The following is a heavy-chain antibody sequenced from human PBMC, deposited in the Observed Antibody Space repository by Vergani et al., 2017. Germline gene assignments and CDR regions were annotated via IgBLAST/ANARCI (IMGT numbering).Heavy chain of an antibody. CDR2: ICPGDSDT. V-gene: IGHV5-51*03. Sequence: EVQLVQSGAEVKKPGESLKISCKGAGYSFTSYWIGWVRQMPGKGLEWMGIICPGDSDTRYSPSFQGQVTISADKSISTAYLQWSSLKASDTAMYYCARLGXSWELSYYYYYMDVWGKGTTVTVSS. J-gene: IGHJ6*03. CDR3: ARLGXSWELSYYYYYMDV. CDR1: GYSFTSYW. D-gene: IGHD2-2*01.